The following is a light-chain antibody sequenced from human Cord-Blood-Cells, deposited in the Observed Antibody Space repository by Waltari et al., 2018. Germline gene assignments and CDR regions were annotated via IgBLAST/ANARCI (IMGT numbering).Light chain of an antibody. CDR3: SSYTSSSTRV. CDR2: DVS. V-gene: IGLV2-14*01. Sequence: QSALTQPASVSASPGQSITIPCTGTSSDVGGYNYVSWYQQHPGKAPKLMIYDVSNRPSGVSNRFAGSKSGNTASLTISGLQAEDEADYYCSSYTSSSTRVFGGGTKLTVL. CDR1: SSDVGGYNY. J-gene: IGLJ3*02.